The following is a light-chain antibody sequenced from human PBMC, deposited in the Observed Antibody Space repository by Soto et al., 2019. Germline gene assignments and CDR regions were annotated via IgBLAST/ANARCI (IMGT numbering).Light chain of an antibody. CDR2: AAS. Sequence: AIRMTQSPSSFSASTGDRVTITCRASQGISSYLAWYQQKPGKAPKLLIHAASTLQSGVPSRFSGSGSGTDFTLTIRCLQSEDFANYYCQQYYNYTFTFGPGTKVDVK. CDR1: QGISSY. V-gene: IGKV1-8*01. J-gene: IGKJ3*01. CDR3: QQYYNYTFT.